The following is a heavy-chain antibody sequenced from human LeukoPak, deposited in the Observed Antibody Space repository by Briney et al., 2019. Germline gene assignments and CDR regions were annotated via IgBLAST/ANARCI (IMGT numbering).Heavy chain of an antibody. CDR3: ARGDCSGGSCYHGY. CDR1: GGSISSYY. J-gene: IGHJ4*02. Sequence: SETLSLTCSVSGGSISSYYWSWIRQPPGKGLEWIGYIYYSGSTNYNPSLKSRVTISVDTSKNQFSLKLSSVTAADTAVYYCARGDCSGGSCYHGYWGQGTLVTVSS. D-gene: IGHD2-15*01. V-gene: IGHV4-59*01. CDR2: IYYSGST.